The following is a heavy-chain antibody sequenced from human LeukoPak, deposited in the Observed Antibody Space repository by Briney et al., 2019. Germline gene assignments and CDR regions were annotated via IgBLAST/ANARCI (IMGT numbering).Heavy chain of an antibody. V-gene: IGHV1-8*03. CDR3: ARARGSGSYYKPLYYYYMDV. J-gene: IGHJ6*03. CDR1: GYTFTSYD. D-gene: IGHD3-10*01. Sequence: ASVKVSCKASGYTFTSYDINWVRQATGQGLEWMGWMNPNSGNTGYAQKFQGRVTITRNTSISTAYMELSSLRSEDTAVYYRARARGSGSYYKPLYYYYMDVWGKGTTVTVSS. CDR2: MNPNSGNT.